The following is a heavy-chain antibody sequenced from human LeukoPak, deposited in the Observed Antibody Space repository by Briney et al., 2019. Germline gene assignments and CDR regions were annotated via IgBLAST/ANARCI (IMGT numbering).Heavy chain of an antibody. J-gene: IGHJ4*02. CDR3: ARDGSGYYFDY. CDR2: INPSGGST. V-gene: IGHV1-46*01. D-gene: IGHD3-22*01. CDR1: GYTFTSYY. Sequence: ASVKVSCKASGYTFTSYYMHWVRQAPGQGLEWMGIINPSGGSTSYAQKFQGRVTMTRDMSTSTVYMELSSLRSEDTAVYYCARDGSGYYFDYWGQGTLVTVSS.